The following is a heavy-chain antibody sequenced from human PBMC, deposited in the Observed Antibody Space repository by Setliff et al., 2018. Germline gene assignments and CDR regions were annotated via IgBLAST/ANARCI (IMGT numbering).Heavy chain of an antibody. D-gene: IGHD3-22*01. J-gene: IGHJ4*02. CDR3: ARGYYDSYARYYVVGDY. V-gene: IGHV1-69*05. Sequence: SVKVSCKASGGTFRSYGISWVRQAPGQGLEWMGGTIPSFGSTTYAQKFQGRVTMTRDTSTSTVYMELSSLRTEDTAVYYCARGYYDSYARYYVVGDYWGQGTPVTVSS. CDR2: TIPSFGST. CDR1: GGTFRSYG.